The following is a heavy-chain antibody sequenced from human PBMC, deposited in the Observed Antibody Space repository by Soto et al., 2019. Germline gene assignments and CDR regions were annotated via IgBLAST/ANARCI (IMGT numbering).Heavy chain of an antibody. CDR2: VSSSGSTI. D-gene: IGHD1-26*01. J-gene: IGHJ4*02. CDR3: AYGGSCDY. Sequence: EVQLVESGGGLVQPGGSLRLSCAASGFSFNTYEMNWFRQAPGKGLEWVSYVSSSGSTIYYADSVKGRFTVSRDNGKNSLYLQMNSLRAEDTAVYYCAYGGSCDYWGQGTQVTVSS. CDR1: GFSFNTYE. V-gene: IGHV3-48*03.